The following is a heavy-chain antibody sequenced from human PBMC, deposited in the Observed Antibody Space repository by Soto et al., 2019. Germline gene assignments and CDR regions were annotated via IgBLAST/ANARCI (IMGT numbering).Heavy chain of an antibody. CDR1: GFTFSSYA. D-gene: IGHD3-3*01. J-gene: IGHJ5*02. V-gene: IGHV3-64D*06. CDR3: VKNLRPYYDFWSGYYDLDP. Sequence: VGSLRLSCSASGFTFSSYAMHWVRQAPGKGLEYVSAISSNGGSTYYADSVRGRFTISRDNSKNTLYLQMSSLRAEDTAVYYCVKNLRPYYDFWSGYYDLDPWGQGTLVTVSS. CDR2: ISSNGGST.